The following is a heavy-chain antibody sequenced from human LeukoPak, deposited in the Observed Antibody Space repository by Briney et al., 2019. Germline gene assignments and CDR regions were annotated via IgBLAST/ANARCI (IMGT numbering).Heavy chain of an antibody. J-gene: IGHJ4*02. D-gene: IGHD3-10*01. CDR3: AKAARFGGLLGPFDY. V-gene: IGHV3-30-3*01. CDR1: GFTFSSYA. CDR2: ISYDGSNK. Sequence: GGSLRLSCAASGFTFSSYAMHWVRQAPGKGLEWVAVISYDGSNKYYADSVKGRFTISRDNSKNTLYLQMNSLRAEDTALYYFAKAARFGGLLGPFDYWGRGTLVTV.